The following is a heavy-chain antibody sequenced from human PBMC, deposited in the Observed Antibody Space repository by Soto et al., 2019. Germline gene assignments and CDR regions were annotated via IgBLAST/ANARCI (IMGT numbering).Heavy chain of an antibody. CDR1: GYTFTSYD. D-gene: IGHD3-10*01. J-gene: IGHJ3*02. Sequence: QVQLVQSGAEVKKPGASVKVSCKASGYTFTSYDINWVRQATGQGLEWMGWMNPNSGNTGYAQKFQGRVTMTRNTSISTAYMELSSLRSEDTAVYYCARGINYYDSGDDAFDIWGQGTMVPVYS. CDR3: ARGINYYDSGDDAFDI. V-gene: IGHV1-8*01. CDR2: MNPNSGNT.